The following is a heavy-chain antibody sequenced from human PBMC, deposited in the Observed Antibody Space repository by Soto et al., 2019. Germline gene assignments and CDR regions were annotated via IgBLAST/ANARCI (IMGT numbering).Heavy chain of an antibody. J-gene: IGHJ6*03. CDR1: GFTFGTAW. CDR3: AKESLFFWGDFLGPAWGRGV. D-gene: IGHD3-16*01. CDR2: IRSDTDGGTA. V-gene: IGHV3-15*07. Sequence: PGGSLRLSCAASGFTFGTAWMNWVRQAPGKGLESVGRIRSDTDGGTADYAAPVKGRFTISRDDSKNMLYLQMNSLKVEDTAVYYGAKESLFFWGDFLGPAWGRGVGGKGTRVTVP.